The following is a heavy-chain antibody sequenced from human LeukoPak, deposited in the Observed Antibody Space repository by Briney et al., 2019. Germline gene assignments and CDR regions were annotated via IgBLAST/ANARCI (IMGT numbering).Heavy chain of an antibody. V-gene: IGHV3-74*01. Sequence: GGSLRLSCAASGFTFNAFWMHWVRHAPGKGLVWVSRINSDGSSIAYADSVKGRFTISRDNAKNTLYLQMNSLKAEDAAVYYCARGLVHDTSGYYSDYWGQGTLVTVSS. D-gene: IGHD3-22*01. J-gene: IGHJ4*02. CDR2: INSDGSSI. CDR1: GFTFNAFW. CDR3: ARGLVHDTSGYYSDY.